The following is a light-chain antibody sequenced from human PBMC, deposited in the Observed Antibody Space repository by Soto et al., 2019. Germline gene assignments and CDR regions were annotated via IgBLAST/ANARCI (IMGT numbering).Light chain of an antibody. J-gene: IGKJ3*01. CDR3: QQDNSFPPT. V-gene: IGKV1-12*01. CDR1: QGISSW. Sequence: DIPMTQSPSSVSASVRDRVTITCRASQGISSWLAWYQQKPGKAPKLLIYAASSLRSGVPSRFSGSGSGTDITLTTSSLQTEDFATYYCQQDNSFPPTFGPGTKVDIK. CDR2: AAS.